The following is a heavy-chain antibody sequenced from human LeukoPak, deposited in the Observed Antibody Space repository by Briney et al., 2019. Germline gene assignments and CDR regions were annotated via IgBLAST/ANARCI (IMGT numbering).Heavy chain of an antibody. D-gene: IGHD1-14*01. J-gene: IGHJ4*02. CDR3: AREDPDRKIDY. V-gene: IGHV4-4*02. Sequence: PSGTLSLTCDVSGGSISSTYWWTWVRQSPGKGLEWIGEIYHSRFTNYNPSLKSRVTISVDKPKNHFSLKLSSVTAADTAVYYCAREDPDRKIDYWGQGTLVTVSS. CDR1: GGSISSTYW. CDR2: IYHSRFT.